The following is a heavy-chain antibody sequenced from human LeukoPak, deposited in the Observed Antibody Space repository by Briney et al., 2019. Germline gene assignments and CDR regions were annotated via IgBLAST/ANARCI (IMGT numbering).Heavy chain of an antibody. V-gene: IGHV4-59*08. CDR2: IYYSGST. Sequence: SETLSLTCTVSGGSISSYYWSWIRQPPGKGLEWIGYIYYSGSTNYNPSLKSRVTISVDTSKNQFSLKLSSVTAADTAVYYCARRASSGWYVDYGGRGTLVTVSS. J-gene: IGHJ4*02. D-gene: IGHD6-19*01. CDR3: ARRASSGWYVDY. CDR1: GGSISSYY.